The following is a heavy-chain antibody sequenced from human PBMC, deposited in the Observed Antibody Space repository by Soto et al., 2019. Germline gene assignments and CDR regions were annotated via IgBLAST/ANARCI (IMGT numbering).Heavy chain of an antibody. CDR1: GYNFTESW. V-gene: IGHV5-51*01. CDR3: ARAPYFGAGGRCSSCNWFDP. J-gene: IGHJ5*02. Sequence: ESLKISCQGSGYNFTESWIAWVRQMPGKGLKWMGIIYPGDSSVRYNPSFQGHITISADKSLTTSYLQSSNLDASDTAIYYCARAPYFGAGGRCSSCNWFDPWGRGPRV. CDR2: IYPGDSSV. D-gene: IGHD2-15*01.